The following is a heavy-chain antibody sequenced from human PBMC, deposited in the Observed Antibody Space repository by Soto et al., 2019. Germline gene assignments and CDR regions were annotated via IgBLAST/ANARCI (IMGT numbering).Heavy chain of an antibody. CDR2: IYYSGST. CDR3: ARRGYYYDSSGYPSVWY. D-gene: IGHD3-22*01. CDR1: GGSISSSSYY. V-gene: IGHV4-39*01. J-gene: IGHJ4*02. Sequence: SETLSLTCTVSGGSISSSSYYWGWIRQPPGKGLEWIGSIYYSGSTYYNPSLKSRVTISVDTSKNQFSLKLSSVTAADTAVYYCARRGYYYDSSGYPSVWYWGQGTLVTVS.